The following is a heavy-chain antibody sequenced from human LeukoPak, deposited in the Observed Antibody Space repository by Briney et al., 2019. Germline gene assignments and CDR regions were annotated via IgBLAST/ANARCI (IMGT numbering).Heavy chain of an antibody. V-gene: IGHV3-15*01. CDR2: VKTKPDGSTK. D-gene: IGHD3-22*01. CDR1: GFTFTNAW. Sequence: WGSLRLSCAASGFTFTNAWMGWVRQAPGKGLEWVGRVKTKPDGSTKDSASPVKGRFTISRYDSKNTAYLQMYSLESEHTAEYYCTDDSNTYYYAYWGQGTLVTVS. CDR3: TDDSNTYYYAY. J-gene: IGHJ4*02.